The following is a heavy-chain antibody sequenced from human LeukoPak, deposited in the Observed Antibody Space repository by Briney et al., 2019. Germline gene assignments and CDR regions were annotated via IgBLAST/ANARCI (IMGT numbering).Heavy chain of an antibody. CDR3: ARDGPISSGWYLRVSWFDP. CDR1: GGSFSGYY. D-gene: IGHD6-19*01. V-gene: IGHV4-34*01. J-gene: IGHJ5*02. Sequence: SETLSLTCAVYGGSFSGYYWSWIRQPPGKGLEWIGEINHSGSTNYNPSLKSRVTISVDMSKNQFSLKLSTVTAADTAVYYCARDGPISSGWYLRVSWFDPWGQGTLVTVSS. CDR2: INHSGST.